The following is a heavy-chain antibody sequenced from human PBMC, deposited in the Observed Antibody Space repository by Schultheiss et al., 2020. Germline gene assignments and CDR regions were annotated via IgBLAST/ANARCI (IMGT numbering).Heavy chain of an antibody. V-gene: IGHV3-66*01. CDR3: ARARGSWFDP. D-gene: IGHD3-10*01. CDR1: GFTVSSNY. Sequence: GGSLRLSCEVSGFTVSSNYMSWVRQAPGKGLEWVSAIYSGGSSYYADSVKGRFTISRDNSKNTLYLQMNSLRAEDTAVYYCARARGSWFDPWGQGTLVTVSS. CDR2: IYSGGSS. J-gene: IGHJ5*02.